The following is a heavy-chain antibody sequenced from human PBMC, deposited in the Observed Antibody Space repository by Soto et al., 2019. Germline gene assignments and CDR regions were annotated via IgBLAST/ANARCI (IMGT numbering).Heavy chain of an antibody. CDR3: AKDIVRYTYGACDY. J-gene: IGHJ4*02. CDR2: IAYDGSNK. V-gene: IGHV3-30*18. D-gene: IGHD5-18*01. Sequence: QVQLVESGGAVVQPGKSLRLSCAASGFTFSSYGMYWVRQAPGKGLEWVAAIAYDGSNKYHADSVKGRFTISRDNSKNTLYLQMNSLRVVDTAVYYCAKDIVRYTYGACDYWGQGALVTVSS. CDR1: GFTFSSYG.